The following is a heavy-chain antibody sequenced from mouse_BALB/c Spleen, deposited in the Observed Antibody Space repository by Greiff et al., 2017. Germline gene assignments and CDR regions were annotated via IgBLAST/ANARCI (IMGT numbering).Heavy chain of an antibody. CDR2: INPSSGYT. V-gene: IGHV1-4*02. CDR3: ARYGYGFLAY. Sequence: VQLQQSAAELARPGASVKMSCKASGYTFTSYTMHWVKQRPGQGLEWIGYINPSSGYTEYNQKFKDKTTLTADKSSSTAYMQLSSLTSEDSAVYYCARYGYGFLAYWGQGTLVTVSA. J-gene: IGHJ3*01. D-gene: IGHD2-10*02. CDR1: GYTFTSYT.